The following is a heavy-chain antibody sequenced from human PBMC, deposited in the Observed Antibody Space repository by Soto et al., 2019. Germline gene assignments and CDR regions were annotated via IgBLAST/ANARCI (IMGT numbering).Heavy chain of an antibody. Sequence: SETLSLTCTVSGDSISSGGYYWSWIRQHPGKGLEWIGYIFYTGTTYYNPSLKSRVSISVDTSKNQFPLKLNSVTAADTAVYYCARDLWGYCGTDCYPLDVWGQGTTVTVSS. V-gene: IGHV4-31*03. J-gene: IGHJ6*02. CDR2: IFYTGTT. CDR1: GDSISSGGYY. D-gene: IGHD2-21*02. CDR3: ARDLWGYCGTDCYPLDV.